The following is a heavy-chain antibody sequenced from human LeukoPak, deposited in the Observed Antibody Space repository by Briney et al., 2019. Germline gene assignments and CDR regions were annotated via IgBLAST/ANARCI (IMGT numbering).Heavy chain of an antibody. CDR2: IVGSGVTT. D-gene: IGHD7-27*01. V-gene: IGHV3-23*01. J-gene: IGHJ6*03. CDR3: AVTGELYYMDV. CDR1: GFTFSNYG. Sequence: GGSLRLSCVASGFTFSNYGMNWVRQAPGKGLEWVSGIVGSGVTTYYADSVKGRFTISRDNSKNTLYLQMNSLRAEDTAVYYCAVTGELYYMDVWGKGTTVTISS.